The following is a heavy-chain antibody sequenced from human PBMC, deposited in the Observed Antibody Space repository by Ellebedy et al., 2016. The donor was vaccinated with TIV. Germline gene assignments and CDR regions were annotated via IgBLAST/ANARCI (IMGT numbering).Heavy chain of an antibody. CDR1: GGSISSSSYY. V-gene: IGHV4-39*01. CDR2: IYYSGST. Sequence: GSLRLSXTVSGGSISSSSYYWGWIRQPPGKGLEWIGSIYYSGSTYYNPSLKSRVTISVDTSKNQFSLKLSSVTAADTAVYYCARPSGSIVATYFDYWGQGTLVTVSS. CDR3: ARPSGSIVATYFDY. D-gene: IGHD5-12*01. J-gene: IGHJ4*02.